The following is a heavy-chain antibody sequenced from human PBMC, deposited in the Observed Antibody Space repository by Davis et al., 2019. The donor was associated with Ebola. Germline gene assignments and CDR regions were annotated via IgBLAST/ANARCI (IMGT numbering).Heavy chain of an antibody. CDR1: GFTFSSYS. Sequence: GGSLRLSCAASGFTFSSYSMNWVRQAPGKGLEWVSSISSSSSYIYYADSVKGRFTISRDNAKNSLYLQMNSLRAEDTAVYYCARAPRLYDSSGHQDYWGQGTLVTVSS. V-gene: IGHV3-21*04. CDR2: ISSSSSYI. D-gene: IGHD3-22*01. J-gene: IGHJ4*02. CDR3: ARAPRLYDSSGHQDY.